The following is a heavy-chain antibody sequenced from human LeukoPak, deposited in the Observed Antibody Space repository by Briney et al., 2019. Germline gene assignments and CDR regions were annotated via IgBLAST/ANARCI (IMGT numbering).Heavy chain of an antibody. CDR2: IIPIFGTA. CDR1: GYTFTSYA. CDR3: AREDSYGYFDY. Sequence: GASVKVSCKASGYTFTSYAMNWVRQAPGQGLEWMGGIIPIFGTANYAQKFQGRVTITADESTSTAYMELSSLRSEDTAVYYCAREDSYGYFDYWGQGTLVTVSS. V-gene: IGHV1-69*13. D-gene: IGHD5-18*01. J-gene: IGHJ4*02.